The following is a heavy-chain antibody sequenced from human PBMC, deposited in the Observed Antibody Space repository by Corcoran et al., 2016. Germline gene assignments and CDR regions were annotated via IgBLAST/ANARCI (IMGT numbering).Heavy chain of an antibody. J-gene: IGHJ4*02. CDR3: ARHLGGGATKSSFDY. CDR2: IYPGDSDT. CDR1: GYSFTSYW. D-gene: IGHD1-26*01. Sequence: EVQLVQSGAEVKKPGESLKISCKGSGYSFTSYWLGWVRQMPGKGLEWLGIIYPGDSDTRYSPSFQGQVTISADKSINTAYLQWSSLKASDIAIYYCARHLGGGATKSSFDYWGQGTLVTVSS. V-gene: IGHV5-51*01.